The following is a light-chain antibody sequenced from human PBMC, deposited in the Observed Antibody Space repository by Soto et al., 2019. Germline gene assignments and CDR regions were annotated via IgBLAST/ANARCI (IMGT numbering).Light chain of an antibody. CDR2: WAS. Sequence: DIVMTQSPDSLAVSLGERATINCKSSQSVLYSSNNKNYLAWYQQKPGQPPKLLIYWASTRESGGPDRFSGSGSGTDFTLTISSLQAEDVVVYYCQQYYSTPWTFGQGTKVEIK. J-gene: IGKJ1*01. CDR1: QSVLYSSNNKNY. V-gene: IGKV4-1*01. CDR3: QQYYSTPWT.